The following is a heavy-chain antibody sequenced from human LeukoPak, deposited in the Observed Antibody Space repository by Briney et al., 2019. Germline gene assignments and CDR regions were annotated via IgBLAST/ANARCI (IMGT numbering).Heavy chain of an antibody. CDR2: IKKDGSQK. CDR1: GFTFRDYW. D-gene: IGHD2-8*02. CDR3: AKDSRFCTGYDCRGDAFDS. J-gene: IGHJ3*02. Sequence: GGSLRLSCAASGFTFRDYWMSWVRQSPGKGLEWVANIKKDGSQKYDVDSVRGRFTISRDNAKNSLFLQMDSLRAEDTAVYYCAKDSRFCTGYDCRGDAFDSWGQGTMVTVTS. V-gene: IGHV3-7*01.